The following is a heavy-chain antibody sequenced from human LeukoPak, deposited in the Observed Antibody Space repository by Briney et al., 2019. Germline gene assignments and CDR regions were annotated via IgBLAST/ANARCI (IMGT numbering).Heavy chain of an antibody. Sequence: SQTLSLTCTDSGGSISSGGDYWSWIRQLPGKGLEWIGYIYHSGSTFCNPSLKSRVIISVDTSKNQFSLKLSSVTAADTAVYYCASRNTVVPAADYYYYMDVWGKGTTVTVSS. CDR2: IYHSGST. J-gene: IGHJ6*03. V-gene: IGHV4-31*03. D-gene: IGHD2-2*01. CDR1: GGSISSGGDY. CDR3: ASRNTVVPAADYYYYMDV.